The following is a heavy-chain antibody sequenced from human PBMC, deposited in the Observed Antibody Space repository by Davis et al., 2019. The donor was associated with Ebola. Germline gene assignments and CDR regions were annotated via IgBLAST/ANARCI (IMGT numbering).Heavy chain of an antibody. J-gene: IGHJ5*02. V-gene: IGHV4-39*01. Sequence: PETLSLTCTVSGGSISSSSYYWGWIRQPPGKGLEWIGSFYYSGSTYYNPSLKSRVTISVDTSKNQFSLKLSSVTAADTAVYYCARQGWSGYSLRHWLDPWGRGTLVTVSS. CDR2: FYYSGST. CDR3: ARQGWSGYSLRHWLDP. D-gene: IGHD3-3*01. CDR1: GGSISSSSYY.